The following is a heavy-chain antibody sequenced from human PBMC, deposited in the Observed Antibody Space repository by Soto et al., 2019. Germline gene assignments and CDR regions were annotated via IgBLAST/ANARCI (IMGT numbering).Heavy chain of an antibody. Sequence: GGSLRLSCAASGFTFSSYAMSWVRQAPGKGLEWVSAISGSGGSTYYADSVKGRFTISRDNSKNTLYLQMNSLRAEDTAVYYCAIDWTYYYGSGSPPLDSDYWGQGTLVTVSS. CDR2: ISGSGGST. V-gene: IGHV3-23*01. CDR1: GFTFSSYA. D-gene: IGHD3-10*01. J-gene: IGHJ4*02. CDR3: AIDWTYYYGSGSPPLDSDY.